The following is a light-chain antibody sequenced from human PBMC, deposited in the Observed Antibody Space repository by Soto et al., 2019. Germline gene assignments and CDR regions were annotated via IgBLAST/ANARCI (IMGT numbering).Light chain of an antibody. Sequence: QSALTQPASVPGSPGQSITISCTGTSSDVGGYNFVSWYQQHPGKAPKLMIYDVSNRPSGVSDRFSGSKSGNTASLTISGLQAEDEADYYCSSYTSSGTYVFGAGTKVTVL. CDR2: DVS. J-gene: IGLJ1*01. V-gene: IGLV2-14*01. CDR1: SSDVGGYNF. CDR3: SSYTSSGTYV.